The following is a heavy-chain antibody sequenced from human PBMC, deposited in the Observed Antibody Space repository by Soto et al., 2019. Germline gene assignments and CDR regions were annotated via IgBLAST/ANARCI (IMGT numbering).Heavy chain of an antibody. CDR3: ARDMVAQWRVQHWFDP. D-gene: IGHD6-19*01. CDR1: GFTFSSYS. V-gene: IGHV3-21*01. Sequence: GGSLRLSCAASGFTFSSYSMNWVRQAPGKGLEWVSSISSSSSYIYYADSVKGRFTISRDNAKNSLYLQMNSLRAEDTAVYYCARDMVAQWRVQHWFDPWGQGPLVTVSP. J-gene: IGHJ5*02. CDR2: ISSSSSYI.